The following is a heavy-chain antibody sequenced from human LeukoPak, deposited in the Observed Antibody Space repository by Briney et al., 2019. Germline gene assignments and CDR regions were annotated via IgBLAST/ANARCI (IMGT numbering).Heavy chain of an antibody. CDR2: IWYDGSKK. J-gene: IGHJ4*02. V-gene: IGHV3-33*01. D-gene: IGHD6-19*01. CDR3: ARERSSWFD. Sequence: GGSLRLSCAASGFTFSSYGMHWVRQAPGKGLEWVAVIWYDGSKKYYADSVKGRFTISRDNSKNTLYLQMNSLRAEDTAAYYCARERSSWFDWGQGTLVTVSS. CDR1: GFTFSSYG.